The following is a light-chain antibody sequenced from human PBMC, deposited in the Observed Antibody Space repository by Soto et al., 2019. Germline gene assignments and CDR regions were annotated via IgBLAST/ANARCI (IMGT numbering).Light chain of an antibody. CDR1: QSISSW. CDR3: QQYNSYPWT. Sequence: DVQMTQSPSTLSASVVDRVTSTCRASQSISSWLAWYQQKPGKAPKLLIYKASTLESGVPSNFSGSGSGTEFTLTISSLQPEDFATYYCQQYNSYPWTFGQGTKVDI. CDR2: KAS. J-gene: IGKJ1*01. V-gene: IGKV1-5*03.